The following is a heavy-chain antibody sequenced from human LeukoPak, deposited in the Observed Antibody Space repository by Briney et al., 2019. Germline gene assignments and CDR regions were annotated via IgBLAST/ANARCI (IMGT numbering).Heavy chain of an antibody. CDR2: IRYDGSDK. J-gene: IGHJ4*02. CDR3: AKEGTASKSSDLDH. CDR1: GFIFTDYG. V-gene: IGHV3-30*02. Sequence: VGSLRLSCAASGFIFTDYGMHWVRQAPGKGLEWLTFIRYDGSDKYYADSVKGRFTISRDNSKNTLYLQMNSLTSEDTAVYYCAKEGTASKSSDLDHWGQGILVTVSS. D-gene: IGHD1/OR15-1a*01.